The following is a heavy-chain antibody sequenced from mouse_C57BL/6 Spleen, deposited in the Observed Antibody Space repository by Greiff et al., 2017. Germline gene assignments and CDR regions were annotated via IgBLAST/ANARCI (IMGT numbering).Heavy chain of an antibody. CDR3: AREGAPRGWFAY. CDR1: GYTFTSYG. V-gene: IGHV1-81*01. J-gene: IGHJ3*01. Sequence: QVQLQQSGAELARPGASVKLSCKASGYTFTSYGISWVKQRTGQGLEWIGEIYPRSGNTYYNEKFKGKATLTADKSSSTAYMELRSLTSEDSAVYFCAREGAPRGWFAYWGQGTLVTVSA. CDR2: IYPRSGNT.